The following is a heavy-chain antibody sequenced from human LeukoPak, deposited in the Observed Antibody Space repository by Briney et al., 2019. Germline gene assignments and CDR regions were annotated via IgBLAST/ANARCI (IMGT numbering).Heavy chain of an antibody. V-gene: IGHV3-30*02. CDR3: AKDLTTVFRGFDP. J-gene: IGHJ5*02. CDR2: IRYDGSNK. D-gene: IGHD4-11*01. Sequence: GGSLRLSCAASGFTFSSYGMHWVRQAPGKGLEWVAFIRYDGSNKYYADSVKGRFTISRDNSKNTLYLQMNSLRAEDTAVYYCAKDLTTVFRGFDPWGQGTLVTVSS. CDR1: GFTFSSYG.